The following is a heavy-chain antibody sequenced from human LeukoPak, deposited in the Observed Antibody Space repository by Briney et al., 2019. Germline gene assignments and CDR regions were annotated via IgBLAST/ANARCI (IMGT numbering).Heavy chain of an antibody. CDR3: ATRDGTTGWFDP. Sequence: PGGSLRLSCAASGFTFSSYAMSWVRQAPGKGLEWVSAISGSGGSTYYADSVKGRFTISRDSSKNTLYLQMNSLRAEDTAVYYCATRDGTTGWFDPWGQGTLVTVSS. CDR1: GFTFSSYA. CDR2: ISGSGGST. D-gene: IGHD4-11*01. J-gene: IGHJ5*02. V-gene: IGHV3-23*01.